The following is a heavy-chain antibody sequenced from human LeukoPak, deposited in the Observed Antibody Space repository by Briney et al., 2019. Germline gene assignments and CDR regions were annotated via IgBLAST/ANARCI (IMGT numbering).Heavy chain of an antibody. J-gene: IGHJ2*01. CDR3: ARDRGYSGYDVRYWYFDL. CDR1: GYTFTSYG. CDR2: ISAYNGNT. V-gene: IGHV1-18*01. Sequence: GASVKVSCKASGYTFTSYGIGWVRQAPGQGLEWMGWISAYNGNTNYAQKLQGRVTMTTDTSTSTAYMELRSLRSDDTAVYYCARDRGYSGYDVRYWYFDLWGRGTLVTVSS. D-gene: IGHD5-12*01.